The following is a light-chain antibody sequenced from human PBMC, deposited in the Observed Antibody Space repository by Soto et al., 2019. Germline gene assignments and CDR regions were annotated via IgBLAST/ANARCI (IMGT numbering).Light chain of an antibody. V-gene: IGKV3-11*01. CDR2: DAS. CDR3: QQRSNWPST. Sequence: EIVLTQSPATLSLSPGERAALSCRASQSVSSYLAWYQQKPGQAPRLLIYDASNRATGIPARFSGSGSGTDFTLTISSLEPEDFAVYFGQQRSNWPSTFGGGTKVEI. J-gene: IGKJ4*01. CDR1: QSVSSY.